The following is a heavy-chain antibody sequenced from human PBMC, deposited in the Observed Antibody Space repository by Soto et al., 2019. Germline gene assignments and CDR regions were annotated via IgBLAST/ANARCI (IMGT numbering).Heavy chain of an antibody. CDR3: AKADAQQWLGIDSTYYYYGMDV. V-gene: IGHV3-23*01. D-gene: IGHD6-19*01. CDR1: GFTFSSYA. CDR2: ISGSGGST. Sequence: GGSLRLSCAASGFTFSSYAMSWVRQAPGKGLEWVSAISGSGGSTYYADSVKGRFTISRDNSKNTLYLQMNSLRAEDTAVYYCAKADAQQWLGIDSTYYYYGMDVWGQGTTVTVSS. J-gene: IGHJ6*02.